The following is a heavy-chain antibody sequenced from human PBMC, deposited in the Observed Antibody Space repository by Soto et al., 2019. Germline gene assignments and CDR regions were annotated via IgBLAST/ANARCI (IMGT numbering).Heavy chain of an antibody. CDR2: INPIFGTA. V-gene: IGHV1-69*13. D-gene: IGHD6-13*01. CDR1: GYTFTSYD. J-gene: IGHJ5*02. CDR3: ARSRLEQQLVRIINWFDP. Sequence: SVKVSWKASGYTFTSYDINWVRQATGQGLEWMGGINPIFGTANYAQKFQGRVTITADESMSTAYMELSSLRSEDTAVYYCARSRLEQQLVRIINWFDPWGQGTLVTVSS.